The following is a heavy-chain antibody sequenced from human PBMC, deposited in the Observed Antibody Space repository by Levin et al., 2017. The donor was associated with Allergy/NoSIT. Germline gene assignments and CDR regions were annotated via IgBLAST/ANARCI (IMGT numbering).Heavy chain of an antibody. V-gene: IGHV5-51*01. J-gene: IGHJ3*02. CDR1: GYSFTSYW. D-gene: IGHD6-19*01. CDR3: ARHLAVAGPSAAFDI. CDR2: IYPGDSDT. Sequence: EASVKVSCKGSGYSFTSYWIGWVRQMPGKGLEWMGIIYPGDSDTRYSPSFQGQVTISADKSISTAYLQWSSLKASDTAMYYCARHLAVAGPSAAFDIWGQGTMVTVSS.